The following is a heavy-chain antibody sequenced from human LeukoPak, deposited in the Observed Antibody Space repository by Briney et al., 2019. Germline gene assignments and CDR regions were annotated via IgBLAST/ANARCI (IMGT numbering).Heavy chain of an antibody. CDR1: GFTFSSYS. CDR2: ISSSSSTI. D-gene: IGHD3-10*01. Sequence: SGGSLRLSCAASGFTFSSYSMNWVRQAPGKGLEWVSYISSSSSTIYYADSVKGRFTISRDNAKNTLYLQMNSLRPEDTAVYYCVLLSLTPGWGQGTLVTVSS. CDR3: VLLSLTPG. J-gene: IGHJ4*02. V-gene: IGHV3-48*04.